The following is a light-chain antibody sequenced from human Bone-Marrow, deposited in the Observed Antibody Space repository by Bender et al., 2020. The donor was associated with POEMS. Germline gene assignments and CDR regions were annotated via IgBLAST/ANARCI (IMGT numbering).Light chain of an antibody. J-gene: IGLJ3*02. Sequence: QSALTQPPSASGSPGQSVTISCSGTSSDVGGYNHVSWYQQHPGAAPKLMIYEVNKRPSGVPDRFSGSKSGNTASLTVSGLQAVDEADYYCNSYAANLWVFGGGTTLTVL. V-gene: IGLV2-8*01. CDR1: SSDVGGYNH. CDR3: NSYAANLWV. CDR2: EVN.